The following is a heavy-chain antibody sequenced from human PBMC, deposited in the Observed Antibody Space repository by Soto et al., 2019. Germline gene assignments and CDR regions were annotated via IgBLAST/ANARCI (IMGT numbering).Heavy chain of an antibody. Sequence: PSETLSLTCTVSGGSIRGHYCSWIRTPPGKGLEWIGSMYNIGSTYYNPSLKSRVTISVDTSKNQFSLKLSSVTAADTAVYYCARITAMVPQFAYWGQGTLVTVSS. J-gene: IGHJ4*02. V-gene: IGHV4-59*04. CDR3: ARITAMVPQFAY. D-gene: IGHD5-18*01. CDR1: GGSIRGHY. CDR2: MYNIGST.